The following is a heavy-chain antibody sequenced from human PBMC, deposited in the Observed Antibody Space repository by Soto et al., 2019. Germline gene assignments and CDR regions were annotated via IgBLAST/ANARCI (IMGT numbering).Heavy chain of an antibody. V-gene: IGHV1-8*01. J-gene: IGHJ6*02. Sequence: QVQLVQSGAEVKKPGASVKVSCKASGYTFTSYDTNWVRQATGQGLEWMGWMNPNSGNTGYAQKFQGSVTMTRNTSIGTAYMELISLRSEDTAVYYCAREKTAYGMDVWGQGTTVTVSS. CDR1: GYTFTSYD. CDR2: MNPNSGNT. CDR3: AREKTAYGMDV.